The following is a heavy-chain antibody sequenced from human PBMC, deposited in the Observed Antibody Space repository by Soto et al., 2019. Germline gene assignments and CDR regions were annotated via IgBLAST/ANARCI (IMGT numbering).Heavy chain of an antibody. CDR2: IIPIVGTA. CDR3: ARSGSRYYYDSSGYQFAY. J-gene: IGHJ4*02. D-gene: IGHD3-22*01. CDR1: GGTFSSYA. Sequence: QVQLVQSGAEVKKPGSSVKVSCKASGGTFSSYAISWVRQAPGQGLEWMGGIIPIVGTANYAQKFQGRVTITADESTSTAYMELSSLRSEDTAVYYCARSGSRYYYDSSGYQFAYWGQGTLVTVSS. V-gene: IGHV1-69*01.